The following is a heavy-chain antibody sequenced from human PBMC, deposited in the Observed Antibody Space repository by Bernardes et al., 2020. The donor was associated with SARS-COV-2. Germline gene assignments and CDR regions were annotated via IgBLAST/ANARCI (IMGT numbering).Heavy chain of an antibody. V-gene: IGHV3-30-3*01. CDR1: GFTFSSSA. J-gene: IGHJ4*02. D-gene: IGHD1-7*01. CDR3: TRGLELELITWFDY. Sequence: VWSLILSCTASGFTFSSSAMHWVRQAPGKGPEWVAVISNDGSIKYYTDSVKGRFTISRDNSKNTLYLLMNSLRTDDTAVYYCTRGLELELITWFDYWGQGTLVTVSS. CDR2: ISNDGSIK.